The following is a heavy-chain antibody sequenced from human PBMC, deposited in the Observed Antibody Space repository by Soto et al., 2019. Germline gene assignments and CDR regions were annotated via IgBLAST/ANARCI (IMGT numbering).Heavy chain of an antibody. CDR1: GYTFTTYY. CDR2: INPSCGST. V-gene: IGHV1-46*01. J-gene: IGHJ6*02. D-gene: IGHD6-6*01. CDR3: ALAEERQLARATPV. Sequence: SAVKLSSKASGYTFTTYYMHWVRQAPVQGPEWMGIINPSCGSTSYAQKFQGRVTMTRDTSTSTVYMERSILRSEDTAVYYCALAEERQLARATPVSGPGITVTLSS.